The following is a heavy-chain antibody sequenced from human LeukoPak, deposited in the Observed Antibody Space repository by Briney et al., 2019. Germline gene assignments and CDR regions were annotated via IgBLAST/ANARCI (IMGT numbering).Heavy chain of an antibody. Sequence: SETLSLTCTVSGGSISSSSYYWGWIRQPPGRGLEWIGEIYHSGKTNYNPSLKSRVTISVDKSKNQISLKLSSVTAADTAVYYCARDAYDSSGYSFDYWGQGTLVTVSS. D-gene: IGHD3-22*01. J-gene: IGHJ4*02. V-gene: IGHV4-39*07. CDR3: ARDAYDSSGYSFDY. CDR2: IYHSGKT. CDR1: GGSISSSSYY.